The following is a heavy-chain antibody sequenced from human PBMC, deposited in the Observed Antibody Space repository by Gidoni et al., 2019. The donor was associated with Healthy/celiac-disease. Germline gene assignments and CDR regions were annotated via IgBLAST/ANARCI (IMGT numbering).Heavy chain of an antibody. CDR2: ISGSSLHS. Sequence: EVQLLESGGGLVQPGGSLRLSCAASGFTFSTYAMSWVRQAPGKGLEWGSAISGSSLHSYYADSVKGRFTISRDNSKNTLYLQMNSLRAEDTAVYYCAKDMAYYDFWSGYYGTDAFDIWGQGTMVTVSS. V-gene: IGHV3-23*01. CDR3: AKDMAYYDFWSGYYGTDAFDI. CDR1: GFTFSTYA. J-gene: IGHJ3*02. D-gene: IGHD3-3*01.